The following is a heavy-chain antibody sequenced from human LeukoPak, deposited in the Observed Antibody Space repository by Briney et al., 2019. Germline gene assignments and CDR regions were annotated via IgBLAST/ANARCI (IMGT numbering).Heavy chain of an antibody. J-gene: IGHJ4*02. CDR1: GGSISSSGAY. CDR2: IYYSKNT. V-gene: IGHV4-39*01. D-gene: IGHD5-18*01. Sequence: SEALSLTCTVSGGSISSSGAYWGWIRQPPGKGLEWIGSIYYSKNTYYNPSLKSRVTISADTSKNQFSLTLGSVSATDTAVYYCVSPRGFSYGYFDYWGQGTLVTVSS. CDR3: VSPRGFSYGYFDY.